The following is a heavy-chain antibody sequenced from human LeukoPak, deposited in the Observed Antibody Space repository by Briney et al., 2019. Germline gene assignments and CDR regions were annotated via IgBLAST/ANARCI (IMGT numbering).Heavy chain of an antibody. J-gene: IGHJ3*01. CDR1: GGSINNYY. Sequence: PSETLSLTCTVSGGSINNYYWSWIRQPPGKGLEWIGYIYYSGSTNYNPSLKSPVTISVDTSRNQLSLRLSSVTAADTAMYYCARLSGGNAEGSFDFWGQGTVVTVSS. D-gene: IGHD4-23*01. CDR3: ARLSGGNAEGSFDF. CDR2: IYYSGST. V-gene: IGHV4-59*08.